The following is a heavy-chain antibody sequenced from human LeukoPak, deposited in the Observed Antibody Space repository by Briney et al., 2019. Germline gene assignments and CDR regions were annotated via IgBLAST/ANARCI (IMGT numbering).Heavy chain of an antibody. CDR3: AKTAFSGSDYDYYMDV. J-gene: IGHJ6*03. V-gene: IGHV3-43D*03. D-gene: IGHD2-8*02. CDR2: ISWDGGST. Sequence: WGSLRLSCAASGFNFDDYAMHWVRQAPGKGLEWVSLISWDGGSTYYADSVKGRFTISRDNSKNSLYLQMNSLRAEDTALYYCAKTAFSGSDYDYYMDVWGKGTTVTVSS. CDR1: GFNFDDYA.